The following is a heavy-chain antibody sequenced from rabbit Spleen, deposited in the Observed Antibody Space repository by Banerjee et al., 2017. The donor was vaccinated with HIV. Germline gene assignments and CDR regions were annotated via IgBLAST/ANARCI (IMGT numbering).Heavy chain of an antibody. J-gene: IGHJ4*01. CDR1: GFSFSSSYW. CDR2: IYTGDGTT. Sequence: QSLEESGGDLVKPGASLTLTCTASGFSFSSSYWICWVRQAPGKGLEWIACIYTGDGTTYYATWAKGRFTISKTSSTTVTLEMTSLTAADTATYFCARDGTNGGTVYFDLWGPGTLVTVS. D-gene: IGHD3-1*01. V-gene: IGHV1S40*01. CDR3: ARDGTNGGTVYFDL.